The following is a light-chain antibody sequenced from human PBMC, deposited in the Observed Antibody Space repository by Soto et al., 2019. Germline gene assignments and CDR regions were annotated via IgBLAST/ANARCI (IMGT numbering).Light chain of an antibody. V-gene: IGKV3-15*01. CDR3: QQYNNWPYT. Sequence: IVMTHSPATLSVSPGEMATLSCRASQSVSTNLAWYQQKPGQAPRLLIYGASTRATAIPARFSGSGSGTEFTLTISSLQSEDFAVYYCQQYNNWPYTFGQGTRLEIK. CDR2: GAS. J-gene: IGKJ5*01. CDR1: QSVSTN.